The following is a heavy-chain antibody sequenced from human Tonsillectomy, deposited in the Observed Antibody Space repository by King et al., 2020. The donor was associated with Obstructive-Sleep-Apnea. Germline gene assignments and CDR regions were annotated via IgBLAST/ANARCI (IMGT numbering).Heavy chain of an antibody. Sequence: VQLVESGGGLVKPGGSLRLSCAASGFTFSNAWMSWVRQAPGKGLEWVGRIKSKTDGGTTDYAAPVKGRFTISRDDSKNTLYQQMNSLKTEDTAVYYCTTDLRSIVVVVADYYYYGMDVWGQGTTVTVSS. V-gene: IGHV3-15*01. D-gene: IGHD2-15*01. CDR3: TTDLRSIVVVVADYYYYGMDV. J-gene: IGHJ6*02. CDR2: IKSKTDGGTT. CDR1: GFTFSNAW.